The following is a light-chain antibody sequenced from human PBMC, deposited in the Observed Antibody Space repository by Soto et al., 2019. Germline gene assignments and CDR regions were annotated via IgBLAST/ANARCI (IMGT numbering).Light chain of an antibody. CDR2: GNS. J-gene: IGLJ1*01. CDR3: QSYDTSLSALYV. V-gene: IGLV1-40*01. Sequence: QSVLTQPPSVSGAPGQRVIISCTGSNSNIGAGYDVHWYQLLPGTAPKLLIYGNSNRPSGVPDRFSGSKSGTSASLAITGLQAEDEADYYCQSYDTSLSALYVFGTGTKLTVL. CDR1: NSNIGAGYD.